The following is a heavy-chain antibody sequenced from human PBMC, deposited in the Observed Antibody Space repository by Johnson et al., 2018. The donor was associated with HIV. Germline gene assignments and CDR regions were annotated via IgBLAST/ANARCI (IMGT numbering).Heavy chain of an antibody. CDR1: GLTVSTNY. CDR3: ARMTTTVSHHDGFDI. V-gene: IGHV3-66*01. D-gene: IGHD4-17*01. CDR2: VYSGDST. Sequence: EQLVESGGGMVQPGGSLRLSCAASGLTVSTNYMSWVRQAPGRGLEWVSVVYSGDSTYYADSVKGRFTISRDNSKNTLYLQMNRLRAEDTAVYYCARMTTTVSHHDGFDIWGQGTMVTVSS. J-gene: IGHJ3*02.